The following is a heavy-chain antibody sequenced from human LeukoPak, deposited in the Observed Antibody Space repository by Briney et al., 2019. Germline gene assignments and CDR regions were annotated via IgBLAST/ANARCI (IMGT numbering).Heavy chain of an antibody. D-gene: IGHD3-22*01. CDR3: ARPRDYYDSSGYSV. CDR1: GGTFSIYA. CDR2: IIPIFGTA. J-gene: IGHJ4*02. V-gene: IGHV1-69*06. Sequence: SVKVSCKASGGTFSIYAISWVRQAPGQGLEWMGRIIPIFGTANYAQKFQGRVTITADKSTSTAYMERSSLRSEDTAVYYCARPRDYYDSSGYSVWGQGTLVTVSS.